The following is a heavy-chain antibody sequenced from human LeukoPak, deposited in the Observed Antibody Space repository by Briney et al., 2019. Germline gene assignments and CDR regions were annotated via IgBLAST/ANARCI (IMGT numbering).Heavy chain of an antibody. Sequence: GGSLRLSCVASGFTFSSYWMSWVRKAPGKGLEWVANIKEDGSDKYYVDSVKGRFTISRDNAKNSLYLQMNSLRAEDTAIYYCARDRDWGTDYWGQGTLVTVSS. V-gene: IGHV3-7*05. CDR1: GFTFSSYW. D-gene: IGHD7-27*01. CDR2: IKEDGSDK. CDR3: ARDRDWGTDY. J-gene: IGHJ4*02.